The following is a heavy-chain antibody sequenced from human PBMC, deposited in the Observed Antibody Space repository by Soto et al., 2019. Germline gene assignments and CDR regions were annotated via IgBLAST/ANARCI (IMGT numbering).Heavy chain of an antibody. CDR1: GFTFSGHT. D-gene: IGHD3-10*01. CDR2: VSRSSSYI. Sequence: EVQLVESGGGLVKPGGSLRLSCAASGFTFSGHTINWVRQAPGKGLEWVSSVSRSSSYIYYADSVKGRFTVSRDDAEKSLYLQMNSLRAEDPAIYYCARCMGFDGSGYAFFDSWGQGTQVTVSS. CDR3: ARCMGFDGSGYAFFDS. V-gene: IGHV3-21*01. J-gene: IGHJ4*02.